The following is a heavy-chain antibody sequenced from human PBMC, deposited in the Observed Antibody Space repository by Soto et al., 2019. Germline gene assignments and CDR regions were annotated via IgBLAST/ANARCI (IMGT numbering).Heavy chain of an antibody. V-gene: IGHV5-51*01. CDR1: GYSFTSNW. CDR3: ATSGAYGTTSGGLFKY. D-gene: IGHD1-26*01. CDR2: IFPSDSDT. J-gene: IGHJ4*02. Sequence: PGESLKISCKASGYSFTSNWIGWVRQMPGKGLEWMGIIFPSDSDTRYSPSFQGQVTISVDKSISTAHVQWTSLKASDSAMYYWATSGAYGTTSGGLFKYWGQGTLVTVSS.